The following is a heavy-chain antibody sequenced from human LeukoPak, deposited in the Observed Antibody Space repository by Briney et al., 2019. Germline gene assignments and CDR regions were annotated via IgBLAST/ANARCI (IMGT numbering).Heavy chain of an antibody. CDR3: AREYYDFWSGYYTGRAFDY. J-gene: IGHJ4*02. D-gene: IGHD3-3*01. CDR1: GFTFSSYS. V-gene: IGHV3-21*01. Sequence: GGSLRLSCAASGFTFSSYSMNCVRQAPGKGLEWVSSISSSSSYIYYADSVKGRFTISRDNAKNSLYLQMNSLRAEDTAVYYCAREYYDFWSGYYTGRAFDYWGQGPRSPSPQ. CDR2: ISSSSSYI.